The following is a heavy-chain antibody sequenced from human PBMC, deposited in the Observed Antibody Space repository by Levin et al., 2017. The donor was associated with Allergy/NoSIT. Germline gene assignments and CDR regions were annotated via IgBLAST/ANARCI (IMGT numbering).Heavy chain of an antibody. CDR3: ARGGVQLAYSFDS. V-gene: IGHV3-21*04. D-gene: IGHD6-13*01. CDR2: ISFSSSYI. J-gene: IGHJ4*02. CDR1: DFSSS. Sequence: GGSLRLSCTASDFSSSMSWFRQAPGKGLEWVSAISFSSSYIFHADSVKGRFTISRDNSKNTLYLQMDSLRAEDTAVDYFARGGVQLAYSFDSWGQGTLVTVSS.